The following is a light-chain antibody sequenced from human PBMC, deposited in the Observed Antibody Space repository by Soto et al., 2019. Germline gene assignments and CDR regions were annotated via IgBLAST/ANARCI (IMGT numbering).Light chain of an antibody. CDR1: RSVSRNF. CDR2: SAS. V-gene: IGKV3-20*01. J-gene: IGKJ1*01. CDR3: QQYASSPRT. Sequence: IVLTQAEGTLPLSARETATLSCRVSRSVSRNFLAWYHQKLGLAPRLLMQSASSGATGIPDRVSGSGSGTDFNLTISRLEPEDFGVYYCQQYASSPRTFGQGTKADIK.